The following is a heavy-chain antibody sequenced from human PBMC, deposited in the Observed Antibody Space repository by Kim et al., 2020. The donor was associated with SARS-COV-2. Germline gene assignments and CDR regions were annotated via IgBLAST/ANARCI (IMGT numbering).Heavy chain of an antibody. Sequence: GGSLRLSCAASGFSFSDNYMNWVRQAPGKGLEWVSVIFGGGSTYYSDAVENGFTITCSNSKNTVLLQKMSRMTEDTAVDYCGMGWNADKYFCSWGQGTL. J-gene: IGHJ4*02. CDR2: IFGGGST. V-gene: IGHV3-66*01. CDR3: GMGWNADKYFCS. D-gene: IGHD1-1*01. CDR1: GFSFSDNY.